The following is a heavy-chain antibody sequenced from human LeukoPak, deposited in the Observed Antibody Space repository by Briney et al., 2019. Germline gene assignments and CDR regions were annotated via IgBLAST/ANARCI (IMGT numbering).Heavy chain of an antibody. D-gene: IGHD6-19*01. V-gene: IGHV1-8*01. CDR2: MNPNSGNT. CDR3: ARVAVPMRVRGYDY. CDR1: GYTFTSYD. Sequence: ASVKVSCKASGYTFTSYDINWVRQATGQGLEWMGWMNPNSGNTGYAQKFQGRVTMTRNTSISTAYMELCSLRSEDTAVYYCARVAVPMRVRGYDYWGQGTLVTVPS. J-gene: IGHJ4*02.